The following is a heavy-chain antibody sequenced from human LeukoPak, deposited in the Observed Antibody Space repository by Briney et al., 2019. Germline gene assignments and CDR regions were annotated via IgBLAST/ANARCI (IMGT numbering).Heavy chain of an antibody. Sequence: GGSLRLSCAASGFLFSSYGMHWVRQASGKGLEWVGRIRSTANGYATAYAASVKGRFTISRDDSKNTAYLQMDSLKTEDTAVYYCTGNYYGSGSYADFDYWGQGTLVTVSS. CDR2: IRSTANGYAT. D-gene: IGHD3-10*01. CDR1: GFLFSSYG. J-gene: IGHJ4*02. V-gene: IGHV3-73*01. CDR3: TGNYYGSGSYADFDY.